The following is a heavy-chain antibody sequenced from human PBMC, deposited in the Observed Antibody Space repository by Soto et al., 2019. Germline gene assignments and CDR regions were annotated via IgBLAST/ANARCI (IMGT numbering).Heavy chain of an antibody. D-gene: IGHD4-17*01. CDR3: AKGRLAATVTTFDY. Sequence: EVQLLESGGGLVQPGGSLRLSCAASGFTFGSYAMSWVRQAPGKGLEWVSAISGSSGNTYFADSVKGRFTISRDNSKNTLYLQITSLRAEDTAVYYCAKGRLAATVTTFDYWGQGTLVTVSS. CDR1: GFTFGSYA. CDR2: ISGSSGNT. J-gene: IGHJ4*02. V-gene: IGHV3-23*01.